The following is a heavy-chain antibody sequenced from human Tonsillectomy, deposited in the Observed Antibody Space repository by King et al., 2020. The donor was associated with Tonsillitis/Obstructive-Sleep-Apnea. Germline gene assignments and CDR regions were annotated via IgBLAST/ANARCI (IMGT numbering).Heavy chain of an antibody. CDR3: ARLYHYDFWSGYPFDS. J-gene: IGHJ4*02. D-gene: IGHD3-3*01. CDR1: GGSISSSSYY. V-gene: IGHV4-39*01. Sequence: QLQESGPGLVKPSETLSLTCTVSGGSISSSSYYWGWIRQPPGKGLGWIGSIYYSGSTYYTPSLKCRVTMSVDTSKNQFSLKLSSVTAADTAVYYCARLYHYDFWSGYPFDSWGQGPLLPLS. CDR2: IYYSGST.